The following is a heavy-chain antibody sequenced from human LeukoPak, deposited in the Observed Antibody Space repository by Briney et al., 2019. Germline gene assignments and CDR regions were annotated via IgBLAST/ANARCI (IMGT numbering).Heavy chain of an antibody. CDR3: ARDMLGWYGMNRLVP. V-gene: IGHV4-59*01. CDR1: GGSISSYY. Sequence: SETLSLTCTVSGGSISSYYCSWIRQPPGKGLEWIGYIYYSGSTNYNPSLKSRVTISVDTSKNQFSLKLSSVTAADTAVYYCARDMLGWYGMNRLVPWGQGTLVTVSS. D-gene: IGHD6-19*01. J-gene: IGHJ5*02. CDR2: IYYSGST.